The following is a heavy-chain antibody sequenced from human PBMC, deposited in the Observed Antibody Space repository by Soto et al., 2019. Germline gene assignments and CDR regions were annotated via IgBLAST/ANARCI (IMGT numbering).Heavy chain of an antibody. CDR2: ILYSGDT. D-gene: IGHD3-22*01. V-gene: IGHV4-39*01. J-gene: IGHJ6*02. CDR1: GGSISSNSYL. CDR3: ARQGRNTKIVILRHYATDF. Sequence: PSETLSLTCSVSGGSISSNSYLWGWIRQPPGKGLEWIGAILYSGDTYYSESLKSRVTMSVDTAKNQFSLKLNSVTAADTAVYYCARQGRNTKIVILRHYATDFWGQGTAVTVSS.